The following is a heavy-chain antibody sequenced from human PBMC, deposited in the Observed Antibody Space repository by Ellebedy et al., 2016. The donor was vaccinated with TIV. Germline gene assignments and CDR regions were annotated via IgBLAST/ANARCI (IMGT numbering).Heavy chain of an antibody. CDR1: GGSVSSSGSYS. V-gene: IGHV4-61*01. CDR3: ARDRRAERLGMDV. CDR2: VYHSGTT. J-gene: IGHJ6*02. Sequence: MPSETLSLTCSISGGSVSSSGSYSWSWLRQPPGKRPEWIGYVYHSGTTRYNPSLKSRVTISVDTSRTQFSLRLTSVTPADTAVYSCARDRRAERLGMDVWGQGTTVTVSS.